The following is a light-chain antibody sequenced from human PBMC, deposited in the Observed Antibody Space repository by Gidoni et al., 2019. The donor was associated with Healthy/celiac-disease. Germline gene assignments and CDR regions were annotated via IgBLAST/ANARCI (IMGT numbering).Light chain of an antibody. CDR2: GAS. J-gene: IGKJ1*01. CDR1: QGVSSN. V-gene: IGKV3-15*01. Sequence: EIVMTQSPAPLSVSPGERATLSCRASQGVSSNLAWYQQRRGQAPRLLIYGASTRATGIPARFSGSGSGTDFTLTINSLQSEDFAVYYCQQYNNWPQTFGQGTKVEVK. CDR3: QQYNNWPQT.